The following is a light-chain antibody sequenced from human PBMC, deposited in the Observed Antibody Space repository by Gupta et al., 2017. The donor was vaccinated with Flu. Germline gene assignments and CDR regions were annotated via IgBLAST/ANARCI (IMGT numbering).Light chain of an antibody. CDR2: GAS. CDR1: QSVGSSY. Sequence: EIVLTQSPGTLSLSPGERATLSCRASQSVGSSYLAWYQQKPGQALRLIIYGASSRATGITDRFSGGGDKKDFTLTSSRRENEACDGYYGQQDRSLITFGQGTXLEIK. CDR3: QQDRSLIT. J-gene: IGKJ5*01. V-gene: IGKV3-20*01.